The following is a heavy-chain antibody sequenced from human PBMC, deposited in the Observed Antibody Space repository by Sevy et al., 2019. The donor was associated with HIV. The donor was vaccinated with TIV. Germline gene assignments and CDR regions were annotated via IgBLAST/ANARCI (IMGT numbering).Heavy chain of an antibody. Sequence: GGSLRLSCAASGLSVSENYMSWVRQAPGKGLEWVSVIYRGGATYYADSVKGRFTISRDNSKNTLYLQMNSLTAEDTAVYFCARGTAVEGAFDIWGQRTEVTVSS. D-gene: IGHD6-19*01. V-gene: IGHV3-53*01. CDR1: GLSVSENY. CDR3: ARGTAVEGAFDI. J-gene: IGHJ3*02. CDR2: IYRGGAT.